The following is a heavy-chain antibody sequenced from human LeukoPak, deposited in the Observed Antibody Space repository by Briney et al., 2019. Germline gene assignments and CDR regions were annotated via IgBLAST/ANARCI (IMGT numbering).Heavy chain of an antibody. CDR1: GGTFSSYA. Sequence: GASVKVSCKASGGTFSSYAISWVRQAPGQGLEWMGGIIPIFGTANYAQKFQGRVTITADKSTSTAYMGLSSLRSEDTAVYYCARGGIAVDRFDYWGQGTLVTVSS. V-gene: IGHV1-69*06. D-gene: IGHD6-19*01. CDR2: IIPIFGTA. CDR3: ARGGIAVDRFDY. J-gene: IGHJ4*02.